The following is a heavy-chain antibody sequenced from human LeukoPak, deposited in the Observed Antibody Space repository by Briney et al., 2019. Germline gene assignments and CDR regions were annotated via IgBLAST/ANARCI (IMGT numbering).Heavy chain of an antibody. J-gene: IGHJ4*02. CDR1: GGSISSYY. CDR3: ARDQGVTYYYDSSGPRFDY. Sequence: PSETLSLTCTVSGGSISSYYWSWIRQPAGKGLEWIGRIYTSGSTNYNPSLKSRVTISVDTSKNQFSLKLSSVTAADTAVYYCARDQGVTYYYDSSGPRFDYWGQGTLVTVSS. V-gene: IGHV4-4*07. D-gene: IGHD3-22*01. CDR2: IYTSGST.